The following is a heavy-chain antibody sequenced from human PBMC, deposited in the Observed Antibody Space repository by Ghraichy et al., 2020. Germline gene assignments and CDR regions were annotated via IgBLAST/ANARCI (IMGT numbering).Heavy chain of an antibody. CDR2: IRSQLYGGTT. Sequence: GESLRLSCTASGFTFGDYAMSWVRQAPGKGLEWLGFIRSQLYGGTTKYAASVKGRITISRVDSKSIAYLQMNSLKTEDTAVYYCTRDYGDYWGVGNGMDVWGQGTSVTVSS. CDR1: GFTFGDYA. CDR3: TRDYGDYWGVGNGMDV. D-gene: IGHD4-17*01. V-gene: IGHV3-49*04. J-gene: IGHJ6*02.